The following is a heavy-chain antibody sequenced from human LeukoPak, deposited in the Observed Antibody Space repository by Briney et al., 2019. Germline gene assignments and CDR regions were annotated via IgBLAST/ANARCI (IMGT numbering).Heavy chain of an antibody. Sequence: PGGSLRLSCAASGFTFSDYAMHWVRQAPGKGLEYVSLISSNGGSTYYANSVKGRFTISRDNSKDTLSLQTGSLRAEDMAVYYCARSNCSTTTCLFNAFDVWGQGTMVIVSS. D-gene: IGHD2-2*01. J-gene: IGHJ3*01. CDR1: GFTFSDYA. V-gene: IGHV3-64*01. CDR3: ARSNCSTTTCLFNAFDV. CDR2: ISSNGGST.